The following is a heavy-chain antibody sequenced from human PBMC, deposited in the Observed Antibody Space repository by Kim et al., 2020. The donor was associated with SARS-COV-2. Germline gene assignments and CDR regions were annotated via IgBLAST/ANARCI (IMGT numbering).Heavy chain of an antibody. J-gene: IGHJ5*02. CDR1: GFTFSDFW. V-gene: IGHV3-7*01. Sequence: GGSLRLSCAASGFTFSDFWMNWVRQAPGKGLEWVANIIQDGSERYYVDSMKGRFTISRDNAKNSLYLQMNNLRVEDTAVYYCGRRTAVTAGGSWGQGTPV. CDR2: IIQDGSER. D-gene: IGHD4-17*01. CDR3: GRRTAVTAGGS.